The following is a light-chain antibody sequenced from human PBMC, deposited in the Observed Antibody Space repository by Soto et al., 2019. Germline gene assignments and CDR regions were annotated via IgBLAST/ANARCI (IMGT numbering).Light chain of an antibody. CDR2: EVS. Sequence: QSALTQPASVSVSPGQTITISCTGTSSDVGGYAYVSWYQQYPGKVPKLVISEVSNRPSGVSHRFSGSRSGNTASLTISGRQAEDEADYHCSSYTSRTTPVFGGGTKVTVL. CDR3: SSYTSRTTPV. J-gene: IGLJ2*01. CDR1: SSDVGGYAY. V-gene: IGLV2-14*01.